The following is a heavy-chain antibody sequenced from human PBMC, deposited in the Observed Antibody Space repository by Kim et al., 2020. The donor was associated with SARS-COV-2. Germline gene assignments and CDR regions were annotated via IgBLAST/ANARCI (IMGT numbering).Heavy chain of an antibody. V-gene: IGHV3-30-3*01. D-gene: IGHD2-2*01. CDR2: ISHDGSSE. Sequence: GGSLRLSCAASGFRFSPCAGHWVRQAPGKGLEWVAVISHDGSSEYYADSVKGRFTISRDNSKNTLYLQMNSLRAEDTAVYYCASRYCTSTNYHIVGVWDYWGQGTLVTVSS. CDR1: GFRFSPCA. CDR3: ASRYCTSTNYHIVGVWDY. J-gene: IGHJ4*02.